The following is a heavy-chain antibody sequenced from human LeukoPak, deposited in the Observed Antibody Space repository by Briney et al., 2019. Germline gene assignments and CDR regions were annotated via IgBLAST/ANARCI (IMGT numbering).Heavy chain of an antibody. CDR2: INHSGST. V-gene: IGHV4-34*01. D-gene: IGHD1-26*01. J-gene: IGHJ4*02. CDR3: ARGLVGATAGY. Sequence: SETRSLTCAVYGGSFSGYYWSWIRQPPGKGLEWIGEINHSGSTNYNPSLKSRVTISVDTSKNQFSLKLSSVTAADTAVYYCARGLVGATAGYWGQGTLVTVSS. CDR1: GGSFSGYY.